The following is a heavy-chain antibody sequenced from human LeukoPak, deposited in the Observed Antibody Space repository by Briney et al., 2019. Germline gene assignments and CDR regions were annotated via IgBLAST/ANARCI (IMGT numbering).Heavy chain of an antibody. V-gene: IGHV3-7*01. CDR2: IKQDGSKK. Sequence: GGSLRLSCAASGFTFRTYWMSWVRQAPGKGLEWVANIKQDGSKKYYVDSVRGRFTISRDNAKNSLYLQMNSLRAEDTAVYYCARDSIDPGVAAAGNYDYWGQGTLVTVSS. D-gene: IGHD6-13*01. CDR1: GFTFRTYW. CDR3: ARDSIDPGVAAAGNYDY. J-gene: IGHJ4*02.